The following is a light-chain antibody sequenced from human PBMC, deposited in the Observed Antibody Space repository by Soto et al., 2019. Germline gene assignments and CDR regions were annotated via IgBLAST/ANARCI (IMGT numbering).Light chain of an antibody. CDR2: DVS. CDR1: SSDVGGYNY. J-gene: IGLJ1*01. Sequence: QSVLTQPASVSGSPGQSITISCTGTSSDVGGYNYVSWYQEHPGKAPKLMIYDVSNRPSGVSNRFSGSKSDNTASLTISGLQAEDEADYYCSSYTSDSTYVFGTGTQVTVL. CDR3: SSYTSDSTYV. V-gene: IGLV2-14*01.